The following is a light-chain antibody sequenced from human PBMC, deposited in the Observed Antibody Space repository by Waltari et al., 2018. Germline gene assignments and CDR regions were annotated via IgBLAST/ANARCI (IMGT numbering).Light chain of an antibody. J-gene: IGKJ1*01. CDR1: QSLLNSNGYNY. CDR2: LGS. CDR3: MQSLRALWT. V-gene: IGKV2-28*01. Sequence: DIVVTQSPLSLPVPPGEPASISCRSRQSLLNSNGYNYLDWYLQKPGQSSQLLIYLGSNRASGVPDRFSGSGSGTDFTLKISRVEAEDVGVYYCMQSLRALWTFGQGTKVEIK.